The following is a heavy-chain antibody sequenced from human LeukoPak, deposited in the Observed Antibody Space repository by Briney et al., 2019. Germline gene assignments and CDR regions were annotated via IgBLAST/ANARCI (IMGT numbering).Heavy chain of an antibody. Sequence: GASVKVSCKASGFTFNAYYIHWVRQAPGQGLEWMGWINPNTGDTNFAQKFQGRVAMTRDTSLSTAYMDLSRLTSDDTAVYYCARDWPGISLHFDLRGRGTLITVSS. V-gene: IGHV1-2*02. CDR2: INPNTGDT. J-gene: IGHJ2*01. D-gene: IGHD2-15*01. CDR3: ARDWPGISLHFDL. CDR1: GFTFNAYY.